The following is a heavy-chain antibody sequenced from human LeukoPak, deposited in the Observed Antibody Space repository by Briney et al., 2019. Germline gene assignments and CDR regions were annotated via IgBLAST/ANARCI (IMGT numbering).Heavy chain of an antibody. Sequence: SETLSLTCTVSGGSISSYYWSWVRQPPGKGLEWIGYIYYSGSTNYNPSLMSRVTISVDTSKNQFSLKLSSVTAADTAVYYCARGYSSGWYKRSWFDPWGQGTLVTVSS. CDR1: GGSISSYY. CDR2: IYYSGST. V-gene: IGHV4-59*01. D-gene: IGHD6-19*01. CDR3: ARGYSSGWYKRSWFDP. J-gene: IGHJ5*02.